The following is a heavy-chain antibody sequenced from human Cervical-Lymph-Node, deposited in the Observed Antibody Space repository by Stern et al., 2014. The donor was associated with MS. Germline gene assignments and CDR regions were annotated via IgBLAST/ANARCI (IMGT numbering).Heavy chain of an antibody. Sequence: VQLVDSGPGLVKPSQTLSLTCTVSGVSISSAEYYWSWIRQHPGAGLEWIGDIYYPGNPYYNPSLKIPVIISKDTSKSQFSLSLSSVTAADTAIYYCARVGSRAQQLPPFDSWGQGTLVTVSS. D-gene: IGHD2-2*01. J-gene: IGHJ5*01. V-gene: IGHV4-31*01. CDR1: GVSISSAEYY. CDR2: IYYPGNP. CDR3: ARVGSRAQQLPPFDS.